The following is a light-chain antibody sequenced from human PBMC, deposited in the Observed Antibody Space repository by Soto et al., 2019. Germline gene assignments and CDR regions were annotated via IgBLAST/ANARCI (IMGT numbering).Light chain of an antibody. CDR1: QDISNY. Sequence: DIQMTQSPSSLSASVGARVTITCQARQDISNYLNRYQQKPGKAHKLLTYDASNLATGGPSRFSGSGSGTDFTYTISRLQPEDIATYYGQQYDTLPLSCGGGSKVEVK. CDR2: DAS. J-gene: IGKJ4*01. V-gene: IGKV1-33*01. CDR3: QQYDTLPLS.